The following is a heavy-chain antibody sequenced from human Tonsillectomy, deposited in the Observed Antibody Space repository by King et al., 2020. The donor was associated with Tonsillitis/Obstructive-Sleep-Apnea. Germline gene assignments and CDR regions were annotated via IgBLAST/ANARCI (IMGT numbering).Heavy chain of an antibody. CDR2: INPSGGST. V-gene: IGHV1-46*01. J-gene: IGHJ3*02. CDR1: GYTFSNFY. D-gene: IGHD1-1*01. CDR3: ARASAYNWNLEAFNI. Sequence: VQLVESGAEVKKPGASVKVSCKTSGYTFSNFYMHWVRQAPGHGLEWMGIINPSGGSTSYAQKFQGRVTMTRDTSTSTIYMDLSSLRSEDTAVYYCARASAYNWNLEAFNIWGQGTMVTVSS.